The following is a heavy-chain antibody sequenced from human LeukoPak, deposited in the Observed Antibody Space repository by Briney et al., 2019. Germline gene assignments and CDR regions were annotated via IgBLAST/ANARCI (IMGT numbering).Heavy chain of an antibody. CDR1: GLTFSSSW. Sequence: GGSLRLSCAASGLTFSSSWIHWIRQAPGKGLVWVSRMNSDGSTTDYADSVKGRFTISRDNAKNTLYLQMNSLRAEDTAVYYCARGGESVGIFDFWGQGTLVTVSS. CDR3: ARGGESVGIFDF. CDR2: MNSDGSTT. V-gene: IGHV3-74*01. J-gene: IGHJ4*02. D-gene: IGHD2-21*01.